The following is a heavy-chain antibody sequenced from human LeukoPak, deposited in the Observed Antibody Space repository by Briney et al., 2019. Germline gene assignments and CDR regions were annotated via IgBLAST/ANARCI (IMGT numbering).Heavy chain of an antibody. D-gene: IGHD3-16*02. Sequence: PGGSLRLSCAASGFTFSSYGMHWVRQAPGKGLEWVAVISYDGNNKYYADSVKGRFTISRDNSKNTLYLQMNSLRAEDTAVYYCAKGPLFGMITFGGVIDYWGQGTLVTVSS. CDR3: AKGPLFGMITFGGVIDY. CDR1: GFTFSSYG. J-gene: IGHJ4*02. CDR2: ISYDGNNK. V-gene: IGHV3-30*18.